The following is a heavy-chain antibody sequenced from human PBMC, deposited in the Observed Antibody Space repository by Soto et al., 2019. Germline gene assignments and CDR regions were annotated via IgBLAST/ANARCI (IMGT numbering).Heavy chain of an antibody. Sequence: GGSLRLSCAASGFTFSSYAMHWVRQAPGKRLEWVALISYDGSKKYYADSVKGRFTIFRANSKNTMYLQMSRRRTEQTAMYYCAREREYYERSGYVALDIWGQGTMVTASS. CDR2: ISYDGSKK. D-gene: IGHD3-22*01. CDR3: AREREYYERSGYVALDI. J-gene: IGHJ3*02. V-gene: IGHV3-30*04. CDR1: GFTFSSYA.